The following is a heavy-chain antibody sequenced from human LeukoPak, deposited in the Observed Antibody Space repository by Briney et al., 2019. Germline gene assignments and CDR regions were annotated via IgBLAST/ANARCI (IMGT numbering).Heavy chain of an antibody. CDR3: ARDRYYGSGSPDY. V-gene: IGHV1-2*02. J-gene: IGHJ4*02. CDR1: GSTFTGFY. D-gene: IGHD3-10*01. CDR2: INPNNGAT. Sequence: ASVKVSCKASGSTFTGFYVQWVRQAPGQGLEWMGWINPNNGATNYAQKFQGRVSMTRDSSISTAYLDLSRLRFDDTAVYYCARDRYYGSGSPDYWGQGTLVTVSS.